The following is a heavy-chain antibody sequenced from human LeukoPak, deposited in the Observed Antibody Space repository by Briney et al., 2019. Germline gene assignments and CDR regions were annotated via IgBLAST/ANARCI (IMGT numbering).Heavy chain of an antibody. CDR1: GYTFTSYA. Sequence: GASVKVSCKASGYTFTSYAMHWVRQAPGQRLEWMGWINAGNGNTKYSQKFQGRVTITRDTSASTAYMELSSLRSEDTAVYYCARGGTMVRGVIVAFDIWGQGTMVTVSS. CDR2: INAGNGNT. CDR3: ARGGTMVRGVIVAFDI. D-gene: IGHD3-10*01. V-gene: IGHV1-3*01. J-gene: IGHJ3*02.